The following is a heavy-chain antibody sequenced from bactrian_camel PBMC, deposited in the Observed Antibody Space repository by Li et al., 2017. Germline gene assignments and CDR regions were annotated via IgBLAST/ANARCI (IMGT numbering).Heavy chain of an antibody. CDR1: GLSVADYA. D-gene: IGHD4*01. J-gene: IGHJ4*01. CDR2: ISLRGGSR. V-gene: IGHV3S60*01. Sequence: VQLVESGGDLVQVGGSLRLSCTASGLSVADYAMAWFRQAPGEEREGIAFISLRGGSRRYADSVKGRFTISKDNAKNTLYLQMNSLKTEDTGVYYCAMGWYSDLGMGQGTQVTVS.